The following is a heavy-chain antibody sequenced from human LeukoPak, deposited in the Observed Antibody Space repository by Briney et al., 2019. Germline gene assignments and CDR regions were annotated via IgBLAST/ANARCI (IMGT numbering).Heavy chain of an antibody. CDR2: ISGSGSGT. V-gene: IGHV3-23*01. CDR3: AKDLLWTGSVDSNYYIDA. Sequence: GGSLRLSCAVCGIRFDYNALSWVRQAPGKGLEWLAGISGSGSGTDYADSVRGRFTISRDNSGSTLFLQMNSLRAEDTAVYYCAKDLLWTGSVDSNYYIDAWGKGTTVTVSS. J-gene: IGHJ6*03. CDR1: GIRFDYNA. D-gene: IGHD3/OR15-3a*01.